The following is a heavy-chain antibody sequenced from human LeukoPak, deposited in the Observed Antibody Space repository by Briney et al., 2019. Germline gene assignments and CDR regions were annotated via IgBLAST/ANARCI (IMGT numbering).Heavy chain of an antibody. CDR1: GGTFSSYA. Sequence: SVKVSCKASGGTFSSYAISWVRQAPGQGLEWMGRIIPIFGTANYAQKFQGRVAITTDESTSTAYMELSSLRSEDMAVYYCASLSIAAAENWGQGTLVTVSS. CDR2: IIPIFGTA. CDR3: ASLSIAAAEN. D-gene: IGHD6-13*01. V-gene: IGHV1-69*05. J-gene: IGHJ4*02.